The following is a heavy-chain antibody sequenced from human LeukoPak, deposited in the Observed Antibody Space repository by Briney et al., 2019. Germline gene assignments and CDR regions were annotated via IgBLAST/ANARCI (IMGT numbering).Heavy chain of an antibody. Sequence: GGSLRLSCAASGFTFSRYAMSWVRQAPGKGLEWVSAISGSGGSTYYADSVKGRFTISRDNSKNTLYLQVNSLRAEDTAIYYCAKDRTVGASYWYFDLWGRGTLVTVSS. V-gene: IGHV3-23*01. CDR1: GFTFSRYA. D-gene: IGHD1-26*01. CDR2: ISGSGGST. J-gene: IGHJ2*01. CDR3: AKDRTVGASYWYFDL.